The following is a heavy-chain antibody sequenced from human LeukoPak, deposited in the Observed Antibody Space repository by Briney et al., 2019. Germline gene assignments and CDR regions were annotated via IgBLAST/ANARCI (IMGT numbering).Heavy chain of an antibody. Sequence: GGSLRLSCAASGFTFSTSSLNWVRQAPGKGLEWVSSISSSRSYIYYADSVKGRFTISRDSAKNSLYLQMNSLGAEDTAVYYCAREGGFCFGDTCRFFDFWGQGTLVTVSS. CDR1: GFTFSTSS. J-gene: IGHJ4*02. CDR2: ISSSRSYI. CDR3: AREGGFCFGDTCRFFDF. V-gene: IGHV3-21*01. D-gene: IGHD2-15*01.